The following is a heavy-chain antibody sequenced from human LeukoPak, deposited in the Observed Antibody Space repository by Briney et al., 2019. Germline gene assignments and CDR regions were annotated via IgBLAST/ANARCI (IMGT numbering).Heavy chain of an antibody. V-gene: IGHV4-59*01. CDR3: ARVSIEGGNYSFHP. J-gene: IGHJ5*02. D-gene: IGHD3-16*01. CDR2: IYYSGST. Sequence: PSETLSLTCTVSGGSISSYYWSWIRQPPGKGPEWIGYIYYSGSTNYNPSLKSRVTISVDTSKNQFSLKLSSVTAADTAVYYCARVSIEGGNYSFHPWGQGTLVTVSS. CDR1: GGSISSYY.